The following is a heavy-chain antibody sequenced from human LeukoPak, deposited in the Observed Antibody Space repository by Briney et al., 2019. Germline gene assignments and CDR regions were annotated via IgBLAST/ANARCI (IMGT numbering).Heavy chain of an antibody. CDR2: ISSSGSTK. Sequence: PGGSLRLSCAASGFTFSDYYMSWIRQAPGKGLEWVSYISSSGSTKYYADSVKGRFTISRDNAKNSLYLQMNSLRAEDTAVYYCARADYSSNDYGSGSYYAYWFDYWGQGTLVTVSS. J-gene: IGHJ4*02. V-gene: IGHV3-11*01. CDR1: GFTFSDYY. CDR3: ARADYSSNDYGSGSYYAYWFDY. D-gene: IGHD3-10*01.